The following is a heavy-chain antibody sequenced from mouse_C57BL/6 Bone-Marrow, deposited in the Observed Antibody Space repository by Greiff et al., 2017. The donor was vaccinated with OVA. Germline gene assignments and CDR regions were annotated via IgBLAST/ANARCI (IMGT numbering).Heavy chain of an antibody. CDR2: ISGGGGNT. CDR1: GFTFSSYT. D-gene: IGHD1-1*01. J-gene: IGHJ2*01. V-gene: IGHV5-9*01. CDR3: ARHGGSSPDY. Sequence: EVQGVESGGGLVKPGGSLKLSCAASGFTFSSYTMSWVRQTPEKRLEWVATISGGGGNTYYPDSVKGRFTIDRDTAKNTLYLQMSSLRSEDTALYYCARHGGSSPDYWGQGTTLTVSS.